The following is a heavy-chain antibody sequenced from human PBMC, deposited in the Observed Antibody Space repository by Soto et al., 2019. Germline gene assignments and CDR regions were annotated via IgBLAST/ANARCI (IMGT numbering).Heavy chain of an antibody. J-gene: IGHJ6*04. Sequence: QVQLVQSGAEVKKPGASVKVSCKASGYTFTGYYMHWVRQAPGQGLEWMGWINPNSGGTNYAQKFQGRLTMTRDTSNSPAYMELSRLRSDDTGEYYWARVGGPAAGDDYYGWDVWGEGTPVTVAA. CDR1: GYTFTGYY. D-gene: IGHD2-2*01. V-gene: IGHV1-2*02. CDR2: INPNSGGT. CDR3: ARVGGPAAGDDYYGWDV.